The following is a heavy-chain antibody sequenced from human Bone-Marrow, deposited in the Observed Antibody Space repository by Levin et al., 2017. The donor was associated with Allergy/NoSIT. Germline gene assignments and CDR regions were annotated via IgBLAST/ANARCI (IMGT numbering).Heavy chain of an antibody. J-gene: IGHJ4*02. V-gene: IGHV1-2*02. CDR1: GYIFTGYF. CDR3: SRDKYPLGYCNNTTCYAGGGADY. D-gene: IGHD2-2*01. Sequence: ASVKVSCKASGYIFTGYFFHWVRQAPGQGLEWMGWINPKSGDTHYAQKFQGSVTMTRDTSIGTVYMELSRLRSDDTAVYYCSRDKYPLGYCNNTTCYAGGGADYWGQGTLVIVSS. CDR2: INPKSGDT.